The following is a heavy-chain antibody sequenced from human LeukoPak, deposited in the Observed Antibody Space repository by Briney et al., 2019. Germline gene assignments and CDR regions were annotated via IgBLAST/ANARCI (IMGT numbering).Heavy chain of an antibody. Sequence: GSLRLSCAASGFTFSTYAMSWVRQAPGKGLEWVSSITGSGSSTYYADSVKGRFTISRDNSKNTLYLQMNSLRAEDTAVYYCAKGASWGNYYFDYWGQGTLVSVSS. D-gene: IGHD3-16*01. CDR2: ITGSGSST. CDR1: GFTFSTYA. CDR3: AKGASWGNYYFDY. J-gene: IGHJ4*02. V-gene: IGHV3-23*01.